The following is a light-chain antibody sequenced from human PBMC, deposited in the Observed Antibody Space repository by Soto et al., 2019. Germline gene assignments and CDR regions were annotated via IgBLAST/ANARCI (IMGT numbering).Light chain of an antibody. V-gene: IGKV3-11*01. CDR2: DAS. Sequence: EIVLTQSPATLSLSPVERATLSCMASQSVNIYLAWYQQKPGQAPRLLIYDASNRATGIPARFSGSGSGTDFTLTISSLEPEDIAVYYCQQRSNWRVTFGGGTKVDI. CDR1: QSVNIY. J-gene: IGKJ4*01. CDR3: QQRSNWRVT.